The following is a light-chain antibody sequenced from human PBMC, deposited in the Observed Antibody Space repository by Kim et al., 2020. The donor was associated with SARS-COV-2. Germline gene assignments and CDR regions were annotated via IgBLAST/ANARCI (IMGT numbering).Light chain of an antibody. CDR1: QSVSSN. CDR2: GAS. CDR3: QQYNNWPYT. Sequence: EIVMTQSPATLSVSPGERATLSCRASQSVSSNLAWYQQKPGQDPRLLIYGASTRATGIPARFSGSGSGTEFTLTISSLQSEDFAVYYCQQYNNWPYTFGQGTRLRL. J-gene: IGKJ5*01. V-gene: IGKV3-15*01.